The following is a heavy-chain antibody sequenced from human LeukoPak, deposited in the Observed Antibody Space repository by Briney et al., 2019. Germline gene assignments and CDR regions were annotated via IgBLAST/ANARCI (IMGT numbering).Heavy chain of an antibody. CDR3: ARGAATGTFRYDY. J-gene: IGHJ4*02. CDR2: IYPSGST. Sequence: SETLSLTCTVSGDSISNVNYFWSWLRQPAGKGLEWIGRIYPSGSTHYKPSLKGRVTISVDTSKNQFSLELSSVTAADTAVYFCARGAATGTFRYDYWGQGTLVTVSS. V-gene: IGHV4-61*02. D-gene: IGHD6-13*01. CDR1: GDSISNVNYF.